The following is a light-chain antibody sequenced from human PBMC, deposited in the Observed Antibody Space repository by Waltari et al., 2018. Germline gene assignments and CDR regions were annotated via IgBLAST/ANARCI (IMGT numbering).Light chain of an antibody. J-gene: IGLJ2*01. V-gene: IGLV2-23*02. CDR1: SNDIGGYNF. Sequence: QSALTQPASVSGSSGQSITTSCMGTSNDIGGYNFVSWYQQHPGKAPKLMIYDVSKRPSGVSNRFSGSKSGNTASLTISGLQAEDEADYYCCSYVGGGTLIFGGGTNVTVL. CDR2: DVS. CDR3: CSYVGGGTLI.